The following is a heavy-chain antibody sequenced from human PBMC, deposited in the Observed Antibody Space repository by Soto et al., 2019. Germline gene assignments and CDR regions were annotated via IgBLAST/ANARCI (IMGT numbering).Heavy chain of an antibody. Sequence: ASVKVSCKASGGTFSSYAISWVRQAPGQGLEWMGGIIPIFGTANYAQKFQGRVTITADESTSTAYMELSSLRSEDTAVYYCASSGVVIIPTIYGMDVWGQGTTVTVSS. J-gene: IGHJ6*02. CDR3: ASSGVVIIPTIYGMDV. CDR2: IIPIFGTA. D-gene: IGHD3-3*01. V-gene: IGHV1-69*13. CDR1: GGTFSSYA.